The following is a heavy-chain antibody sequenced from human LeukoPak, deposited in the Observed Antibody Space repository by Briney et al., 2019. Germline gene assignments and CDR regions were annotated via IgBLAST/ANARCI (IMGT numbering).Heavy chain of an antibody. D-gene: IGHD5-12*01. Sequence: SETLSLTCTVSGGSISSGSYYWSWIRQPAGKGLEWIGRIYTSGSTNYNPSLKSRVTISVDTSKNQFSLKLSSVTDADTAVYYCARDAVFGVATAFDPWGQGTLVTVSS. V-gene: IGHV4-61*02. CDR3: ARDAVFGVATAFDP. CDR1: GGSISSGSYY. J-gene: IGHJ5*02. CDR2: IYTSGST.